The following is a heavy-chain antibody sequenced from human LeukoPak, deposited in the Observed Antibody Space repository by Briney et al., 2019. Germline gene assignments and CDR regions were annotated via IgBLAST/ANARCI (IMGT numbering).Heavy chain of an antibody. V-gene: IGHV4-59*01. D-gene: IGHD1-26*01. CDR1: GVSISGYY. CDR3: ARGDPVGLFDD. J-gene: IGHJ4*02. CDR2: IFHSGTT. Sequence: PSETLSLTCILSGVSISGYYWNWIRQPPGKGLEWIGYIFHSGTTNYNPSLKSRVTISVDTSKNHCSLRLSSVTAADTAVYYCARGDPVGLFDDWGQGILVTVSS.